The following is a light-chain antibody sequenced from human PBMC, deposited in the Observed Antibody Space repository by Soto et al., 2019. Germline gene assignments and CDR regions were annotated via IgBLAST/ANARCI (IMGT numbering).Light chain of an antibody. V-gene: IGLV2-8*01. CDR1: TIDVGGYNY. J-gene: IGLJ1*01. Sequence: QSVLAQPPSASGSPGQSVAISCPGTTIDVGGYNYVSWYQQHPGKAPKLMIYEVNKRPSGVPDRFSGSKSGNTASLTVSGLQAEDEADYYCSSYAGSSNVFGTGTKVTVL. CDR2: EVN. CDR3: SSYAGSSNV.